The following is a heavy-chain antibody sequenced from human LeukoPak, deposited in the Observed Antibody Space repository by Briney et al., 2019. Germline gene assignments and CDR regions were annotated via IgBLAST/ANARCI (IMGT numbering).Heavy chain of an antibody. CDR2: IYSGGST. CDR3: ARAFPYYYGSGSYHLDY. CDR1: GFTVSSNY. J-gene: IGHJ4*02. D-gene: IGHD3-10*01. V-gene: IGHV3-66*01. Sequence: GGSLRLSCAASGFTVSSNYMSWVRQAPGKGLEWVSVIYSGGSTYYADSVKGRFTISRDNSKNTLHLQMNSLRAEDTAVYYCARAFPYYYGSGSYHLDYWGQGTLVTVSS.